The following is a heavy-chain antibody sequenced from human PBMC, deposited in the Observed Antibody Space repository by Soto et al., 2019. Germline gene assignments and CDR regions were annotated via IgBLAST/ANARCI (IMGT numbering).Heavy chain of an antibody. J-gene: IGHJ4*02. D-gene: IGHD4-17*01. CDR2: INAGNGNT. V-gene: IGHV1-3*01. CDR1: GYTFTSYA. CDR3: ASDTVTGEYFDY. Sequence: QVQLVQSGAEVKKPGASVKVSGRASGYTFTSYAMHWVRQAPGQRLEWMGWINAGNGNTKYSQKFQGRVTITRDTTASTAYMELSSLRSEDTAVYYCASDTVTGEYFDYWGQGTLVTVSS.